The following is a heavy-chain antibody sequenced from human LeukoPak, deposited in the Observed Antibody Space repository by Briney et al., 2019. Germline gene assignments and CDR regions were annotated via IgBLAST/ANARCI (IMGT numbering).Heavy chain of an antibody. CDR3: AKDHGYNPSFDY. J-gene: IGHJ4*02. Sequence: GGSLRLSCAGSGFTFSTYWLSWVRQAPGKGLEWVSAISGSGGSTYYADSVKGRFTISRDNSKNTLYLQMNSLRAEDTAVYYCAKDHGYNPSFDYWGQGTLVTVSS. CDR2: ISGSGGST. V-gene: IGHV3-23*01. CDR1: GFTFSTYW. D-gene: IGHD5-24*01.